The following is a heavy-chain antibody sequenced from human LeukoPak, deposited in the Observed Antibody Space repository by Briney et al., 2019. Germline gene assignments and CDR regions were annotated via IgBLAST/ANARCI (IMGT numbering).Heavy chain of an antibody. CDR1: GYTFTSYY. CDR2: INPSGGST. D-gene: IGHD3-10*01. CDR3: ARDGSGSYYGGSDY. J-gene: IGHJ4*02. Sequence: GASVKVSCKASGYTFTSYYMHWVRQAPGQGLEWMGIINPSGGSTSYTQKFQGRVTMTKDTSISTAYMELSSLRSDDTAVYYCARDGSGSYYGGSDYWGQGTLVTVSS. V-gene: IGHV1-46*01.